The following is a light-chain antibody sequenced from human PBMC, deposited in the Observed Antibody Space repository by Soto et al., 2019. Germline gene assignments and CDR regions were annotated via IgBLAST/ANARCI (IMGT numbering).Light chain of an antibody. CDR1: SSDVGVCNC. V-gene: IGLV2-14*01. Sequence: QSALTQPASVSGSPGQSITISCTGTSSDVGVCNCVSWYQQHPGKAPKLMIYDVSNRPSGVSNRFSGSKSGNTASLTISGLQAEDEADYYCSSYTSTSTIYVVFGGGTTVTVL. CDR3: SSYTSTSTIYVV. J-gene: IGLJ2*01. CDR2: DVS.